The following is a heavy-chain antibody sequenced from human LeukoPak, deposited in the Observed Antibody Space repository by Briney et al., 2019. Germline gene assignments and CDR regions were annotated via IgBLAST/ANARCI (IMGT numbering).Heavy chain of an antibody. Sequence: PSETLSLTCTVSGGSVSSGSYYWSWIRQPPGTGLEWIGYIYYSGSTNYNPSLKSRVTISVDTSKNQFSLKLSSVTAADTAVYYCAREVAGRFDYWGQGTLVTVSS. CDR1: GGSVSSGSYY. CDR3: AREVAGRFDY. CDR2: IYYSGST. D-gene: IGHD6-19*01. J-gene: IGHJ4*02. V-gene: IGHV4-61*01.